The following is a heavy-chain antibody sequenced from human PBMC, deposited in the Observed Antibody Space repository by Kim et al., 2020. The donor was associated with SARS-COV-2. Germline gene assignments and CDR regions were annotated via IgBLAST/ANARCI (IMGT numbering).Heavy chain of an antibody. Sequence: SETLSLTCAVYGGSFSGYYWSWIRQPPGKGLEWIGEINHSGSTNYNPSLKSRVTISVDTSKNQFSLKLSSVTAADTAVYYCARGLLQWLRAGRGAFDIWGQGTMVTVSS. D-gene: IGHD5-12*01. CDR1: GGSFSGYY. V-gene: IGHV4-34*01. CDR3: ARGLLQWLRAGRGAFDI. CDR2: INHSGST. J-gene: IGHJ3*02.